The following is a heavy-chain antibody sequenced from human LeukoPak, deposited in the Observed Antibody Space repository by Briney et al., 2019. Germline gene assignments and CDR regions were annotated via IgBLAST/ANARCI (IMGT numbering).Heavy chain of an antibody. V-gene: IGHV1-8*01. Sequence: ASVKVSSKASGYTFTTYDINWVRQAPGQGLEWMGWMNPNSGNTGYAQKFQGRVTMTRNTSISTTYMELSSLRSEDTAVYYCARGRYSPHGDYYYMDVWGKGTTVTVSS. CDR1: GYTFTTYD. D-gene: IGHD5-18*01. CDR2: MNPNSGNT. J-gene: IGHJ6*03. CDR3: ARGRYSPHGDYYYMDV.